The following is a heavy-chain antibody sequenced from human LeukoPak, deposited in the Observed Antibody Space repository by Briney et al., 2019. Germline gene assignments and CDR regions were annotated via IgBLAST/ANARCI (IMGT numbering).Heavy chain of an antibody. V-gene: IGHV4-30-4*01. J-gene: IGHJ4*02. CDR1: GGSISSGDYY. CDR3: AREAAAGNYFDY. D-gene: IGHD6-13*01. CDR2: IYYSGST. Sequence: PSETLSLTCTVSGGSISSGDYYWSWIRQPPGKGLEWIGYIYYSGSTFYNPSLKNRPTISADTSKNQFSLKLNSVTAADTAVYYCAREAAAGNYFDYWGQGTPVTVSS.